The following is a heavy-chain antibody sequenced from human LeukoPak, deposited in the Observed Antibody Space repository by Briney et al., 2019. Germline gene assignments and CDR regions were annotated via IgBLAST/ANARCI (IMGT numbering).Heavy chain of an antibody. CDR2: IYPGDSDT. J-gene: IGHJ4*02. V-gene: IGHV5-51*01. D-gene: IGHD3-10*01. CDR1: GYSFTNYW. Sequence: GESLKISCKGSGYSFTNYWIGWVRQMPGKGLEWMGIIYPGDSDTRYSPSFQGQVTISADKSISTAYLQWSSLKASDTAMYYCARRKMVRGVITCFDYWGQGTLVTVSS. CDR3: ARRKMVRGVITCFDY.